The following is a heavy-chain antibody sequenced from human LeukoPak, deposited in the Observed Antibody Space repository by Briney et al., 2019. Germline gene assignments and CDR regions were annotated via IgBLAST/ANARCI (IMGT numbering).Heavy chain of an antibody. J-gene: IGHJ4*02. CDR1: GFTVSSSP. CDR3: ARDGSVAGFDY. Sequence: GGSLRLSCAASGFTVSSSPINWVRQAPGRGLGWVSVIYSGGNTFYADSVKGRFTISRHNSENTLYLQMNSLSADDTAVYYCARDGSVAGFDYWGQGTLVTVSS. D-gene: IGHD6-19*01. CDR2: IYSGGNT. V-gene: IGHV3-53*04.